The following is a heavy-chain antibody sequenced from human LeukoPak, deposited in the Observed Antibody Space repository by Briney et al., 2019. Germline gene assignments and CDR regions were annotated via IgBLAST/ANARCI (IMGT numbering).Heavy chain of an antibody. Sequence: SETLSLTCAVYGGSFSGYYWSWIRQPPGKGLEWIGEINNSGSTNYNPSLKSRVTISVDTSKNQFSLKLSSVTAADTAVYYCARGHPYYYGSGSYSNNWFDPWGQGTLVTVSS. V-gene: IGHV4-34*01. J-gene: IGHJ5*02. CDR3: ARGHPYYYGSGSYSNNWFDP. CDR1: GGSFSGYY. D-gene: IGHD3-10*01. CDR2: INNSGST.